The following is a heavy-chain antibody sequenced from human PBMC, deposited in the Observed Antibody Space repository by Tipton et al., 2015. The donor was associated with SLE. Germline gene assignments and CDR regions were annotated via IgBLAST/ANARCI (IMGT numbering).Heavy chain of an antibody. V-gene: IGHV3-30-3*01. Sequence: RSLRLSCAASGFTFSSYAMHWVRQAPGKGLEWVAVISYDGSNKYYADSVKGRFTISRDNSKNTLYLQMNSLRAEDTAVYYCARGAGYSGYAPFDYWGQGTLVTVSS. CDR1: GFTFSSYA. CDR2: ISYDGSNK. J-gene: IGHJ4*02. CDR3: ARGAGYSGYAPFDY. D-gene: IGHD5-12*01.